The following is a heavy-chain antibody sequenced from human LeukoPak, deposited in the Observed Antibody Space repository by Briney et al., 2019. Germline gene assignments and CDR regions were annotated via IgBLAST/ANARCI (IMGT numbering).Heavy chain of an antibody. CDR3: ARPTRIAAAGPFDY. Sequence: GESLKISCKGSGCSFTSYWIGWVCQVPGKGLEWMGIIYPGDSDTRYNPPFQGQVTISADKSISTAYLQWSSLKASDTAMYYCARPTRIAAAGPFDYWGQGSLVTVSS. V-gene: IGHV5-51*01. CDR2: IYPGDSDT. D-gene: IGHD6-13*01. J-gene: IGHJ4*02. CDR1: GCSFTSYW.